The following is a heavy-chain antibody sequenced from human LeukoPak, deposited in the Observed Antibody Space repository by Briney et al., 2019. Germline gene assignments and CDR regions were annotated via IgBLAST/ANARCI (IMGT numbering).Heavy chain of an antibody. CDR3: ARVVTTVVTPAVEYYYYYYMDV. Sequence: GGSLRLSCAASGFTFSSYAMHWVRQAPGKGLEYVSAISSNGGSTYYANSVKGRFTISRDNSKNTLYLQMGSLRAEDMAVYYCARVVTTVVTPAVEYYYYYYMDVWGKGTTVTVSS. V-gene: IGHV3-64*01. J-gene: IGHJ6*03. D-gene: IGHD4-23*01. CDR2: ISSNGGST. CDR1: GFTFSSYA.